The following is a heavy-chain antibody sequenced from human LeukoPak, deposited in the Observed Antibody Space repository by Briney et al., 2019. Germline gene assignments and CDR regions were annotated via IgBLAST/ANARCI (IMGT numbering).Heavy chain of an antibody. CDR2: SGSGGST. J-gene: IGHJ4*02. Sequence: SGSGGSTYYADSVKGRFTISRDNSKNTLYLQMNSLRAEDTAVYYCAKQSMVTGGLSYFDYWGQGTLVTVSS. CDR3: AKQSMVTGGLSYFDY. D-gene: IGHD5-18*01. V-gene: IGHV3-23*01.